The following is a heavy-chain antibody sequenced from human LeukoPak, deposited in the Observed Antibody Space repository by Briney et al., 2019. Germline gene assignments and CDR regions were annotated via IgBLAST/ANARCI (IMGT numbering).Heavy chain of an antibody. CDR3: ARDKQHSYGRYFDH. CDR1: GGSISTYH. Sequence: PSETLSLTCSVSGGSISTYHWNWIRKPPGKGLEWIGYMQSTGNSKYSPSLKSRVAIFVDTSKNQVVLNLNSATAADTAVYYCARDKQHSYGRYFDHWGQGMLVTVSS. CDR2: MQSTGNS. J-gene: IGHJ4*02. V-gene: IGHV4-59*01. D-gene: IGHD5-18*01.